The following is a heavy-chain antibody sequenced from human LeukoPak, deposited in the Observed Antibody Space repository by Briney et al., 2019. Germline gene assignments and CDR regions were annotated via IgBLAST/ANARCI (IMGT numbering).Heavy chain of an antibody. CDR1: GFTFSNYG. CDR3: AKDQLARERYGGEEPDY. D-gene: IGHD6-6*01. Sequence: PGGSLRLSCAASGFTFSNYGMHWVRQAPGKGLEWAAVISYDGSNKNSADSVKGRFTVSRDNSKNTVYLQLSSLRPEDTAVYYCAKDQLARERYGGEEPDYWGQGTLVTVSS. J-gene: IGHJ4*02. V-gene: IGHV3-30*18. CDR2: ISYDGSNK.